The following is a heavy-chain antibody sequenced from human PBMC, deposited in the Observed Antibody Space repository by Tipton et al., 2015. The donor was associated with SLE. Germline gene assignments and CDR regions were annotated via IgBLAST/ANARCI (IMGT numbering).Heavy chain of an antibody. CDR3: AREVTGYPVFDY. V-gene: IGHV4-4*02. Sequence: GLVKPSGTVSLTCAVSGGSISSYYWSWIRQPPGKGLEWIGEINHTGTTNYNPSLKSRVTMSVDKSKNQFSLKVNSVTAADTAVYYCAREVTGYPVFDYWGQGTLVTVSS. J-gene: IGHJ4*02. D-gene: IGHD3-9*01. CDR2: INHTGTT. CDR1: GGSISSYY.